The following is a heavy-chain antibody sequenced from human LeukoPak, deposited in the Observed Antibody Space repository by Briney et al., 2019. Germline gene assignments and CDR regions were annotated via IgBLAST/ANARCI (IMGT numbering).Heavy chain of an antibody. Sequence: KPGGSLRLSCVVSGFSVSNNYVNWVRQAPGKGLEWVSSISSSSSYIYYADSVKGRFTISRDNAKNSLYLQMNSLRAEDTAVYYCARDLGCSSTSCYSIGYYYYGMDVWGQGTTVTVSS. CDR2: ISSSSSYI. CDR3: ARDLGCSSTSCYSIGYYYYGMDV. D-gene: IGHD2-2*02. J-gene: IGHJ6*02. V-gene: IGHV3-21*01. CDR1: GFSVSNNY.